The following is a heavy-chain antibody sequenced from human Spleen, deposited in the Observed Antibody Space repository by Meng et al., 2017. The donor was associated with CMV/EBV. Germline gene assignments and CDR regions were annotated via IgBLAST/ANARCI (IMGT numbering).Heavy chain of an antibody. CDR1: GGSISSSNYY. CDR3: ARDGATVVTPVDY. CDR2: IYYSGNT. D-gene: IGHD4-23*01. Sequence: GSLRLSCTVSGGSISSSNYYWGWIRQPPGKGLEWIGSIYYSGNTHYNPSLKSRVTISIGTSKKQFSLKLNSLTAADTAVYYCARDGATVVTPVDYWGQGTLVTVSS. J-gene: IGHJ4*02. V-gene: IGHV4-39*07.